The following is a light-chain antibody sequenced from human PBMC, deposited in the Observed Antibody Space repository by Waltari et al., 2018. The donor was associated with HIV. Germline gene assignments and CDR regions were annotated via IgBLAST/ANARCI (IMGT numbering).Light chain of an antibody. J-gene: IGKJ3*01. CDR3: QQYYSSPQT. CDR2: WAS. CDR1: QSVLYSSNNKNY. Sequence: DIVMTQSPDSLAVSLGERATINCKSSQSVLYSSNNKNYLAWYQQKPGQPPELLIYWASTRESGVPDRFSGSGSATDFTLTISSLQAEDVAVYYCQQYYSSPQTFGPGTKVDIK. V-gene: IGKV4-1*01.